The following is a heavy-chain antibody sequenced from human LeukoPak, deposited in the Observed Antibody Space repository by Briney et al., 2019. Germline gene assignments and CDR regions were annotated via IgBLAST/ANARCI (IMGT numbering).Heavy chain of an antibody. J-gene: IGHJ4*02. CDR1: GFTFRSYG. Sequence: GGSLRLSCAASGFTFRSYGMQWVRQTPGKGLEWVAVISYDGSTKYYADSVKGRFTISRDNSKSMLYLQMNSLRAEDTAVYYCAKEATLQRASYFDYWGQGTLVTVSS. D-gene: IGHD5-12*01. V-gene: IGHV3-30*18. CDR2: ISYDGSTK. CDR3: AKEATLQRASYFDY.